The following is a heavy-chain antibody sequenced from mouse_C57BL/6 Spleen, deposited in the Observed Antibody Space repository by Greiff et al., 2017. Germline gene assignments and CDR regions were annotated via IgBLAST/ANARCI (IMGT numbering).Heavy chain of an antibody. V-gene: IGHV5-4*03. Sequence: EVKLVESGGGLVKPGGSLKLSCAASGFTFSSYAMSWVRQTPEKRLEWVATISDGGSYTYYPDNVKGRFTISRDNAKNNLYLQMSHLKSEDTAMYYCARFITTVVATGYFDVWGTGTTVTVSS. CDR2: ISDGGSYT. D-gene: IGHD1-1*01. CDR3: ARFITTVVATGYFDV. J-gene: IGHJ1*03. CDR1: GFTFSSYA.